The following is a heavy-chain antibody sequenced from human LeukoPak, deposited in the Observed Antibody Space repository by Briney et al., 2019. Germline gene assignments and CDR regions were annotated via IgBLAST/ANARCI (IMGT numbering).Heavy chain of an antibody. CDR1: GGSISSYY. J-gene: IGHJ6*03. V-gene: IGHV4-4*07. CDR3: ARGRNYDFWSGLTGYYMDV. D-gene: IGHD3-3*01. CDR2: IYTSGST. Sequence: PSETLSLTCTVSGGSISSYYWSWIRQPAGKGLEWIGRIYTSGSTNYNPSLKSRVTMSVDTSKNQFSLKLSSVTAADTAVYYCARGRNYDFWSGLTGYYMDVWGKGTTVTVSS.